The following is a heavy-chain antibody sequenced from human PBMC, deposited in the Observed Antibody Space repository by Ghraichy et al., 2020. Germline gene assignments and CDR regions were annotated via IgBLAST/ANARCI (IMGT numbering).Heavy chain of an antibody. V-gene: IGHV4-59*01. CDR1: GGSISSYY. Sequence: SETLSLTCTVSGGSISSYYWSWIRQPPGKGLEWIGYLYYSGSTYYNPSLKSRVTISVDTSKNQFSLKLSSVTAADTAVYYCARGITPNWFDPWGRGTLVTVSS. D-gene: IGHD1-20*01. CDR2: LYYSGST. CDR3: ARGITPNWFDP. J-gene: IGHJ5*02.